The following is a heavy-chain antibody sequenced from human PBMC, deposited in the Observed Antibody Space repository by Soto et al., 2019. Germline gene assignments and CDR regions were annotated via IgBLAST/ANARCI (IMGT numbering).Heavy chain of an antibody. J-gene: IGHJ4*02. CDR2: FDPEDGET. V-gene: IGHV1-24*01. CDR1: GYTLTELS. Sequence: ASVKVSCKVSGYTLTELSMHWVRQAPGKGLEWMGGFDPEDGETIYAQKFQGRVTMTEDTSTDTAYMELSSLRSEDTAVYYCATAFGDSGYDWEVFDYWGQGTLVTVSS. D-gene: IGHD5-12*01. CDR3: ATAFGDSGYDWEVFDY.